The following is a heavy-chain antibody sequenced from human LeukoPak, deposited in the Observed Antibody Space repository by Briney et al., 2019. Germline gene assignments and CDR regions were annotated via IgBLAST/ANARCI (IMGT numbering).Heavy chain of an antibody. D-gene: IGHD3-10*01. Sequence: GASVKVSCKASGGTFSSYAISWVRQAPGQGLEWMGGIIPIFGTANYAQKFQGRVTITADESTSTAYMELSSLRSEDTAVYYCARAPYYYGSGRNYYYGMDVWGQGTTVTVSS. CDR1: GGTFSSYA. CDR2: IIPIFGTA. J-gene: IGHJ6*02. CDR3: ARAPYYYGSGRNYYYGMDV. V-gene: IGHV1-69*13.